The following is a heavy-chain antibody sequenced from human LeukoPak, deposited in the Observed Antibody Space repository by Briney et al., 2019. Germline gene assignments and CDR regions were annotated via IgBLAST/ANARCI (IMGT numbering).Heavy chain of an antibody. V-gene: IGHV1-69*04. CDR1: GGTFSSYA. CDR3: ARVRDGYTFDY. CDR2: IIPILGIA. Sequence: ASVKVSCTASGGTFSSYAISWVRQAPGQGLEWMGRIIPILGIANYAQKFQGRVTITADKSTSTAYMELSSLRSEDTAVYYCARVRDGYTFDYWGQGTLVTVSS. J-gene: IGHJ4*02. D-gene: IGHD5-24*01.